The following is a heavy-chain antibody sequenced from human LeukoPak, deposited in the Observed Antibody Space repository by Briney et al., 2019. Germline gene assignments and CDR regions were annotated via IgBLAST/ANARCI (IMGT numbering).Heavy chain of an antibody. V-gene: IGHV1-69*05. CDR2: IIPIFGTA. D-gene: IGHD2-2*01. J-gene: IGHJ6*03. Sequence: ASVEVSCKASGGTFSSYAISWVRQAPGQGLEWMGGIIPIFGTANYAQKFQGRVTITTDESTSTAYMELSSLRSEDTAVYYCASCKYHPAGYYYYMDVWGKGTTVTVSS. CDR3: ASCKYHPAGYYYYMDV. CDR1: GGTFSSYA.